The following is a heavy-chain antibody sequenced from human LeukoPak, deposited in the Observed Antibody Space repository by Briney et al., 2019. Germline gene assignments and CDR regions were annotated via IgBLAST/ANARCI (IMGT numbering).Heavy chain of an antibody. Sequence: SETLSLTCTVSGGSISSYYWGWIRQPPGKGLEWIGSIYYSGSTYYNPSLKSRVTISVDTSKNQFSLKLSSVTAADTAVYYCARDGSRGDDGFDIWGQGTMVTVSS. J-gene: IGHJ3*02. CDR1: GGSISSYY. D-gene: IGHD5-12*01. CDR3: ARDGSRGDDGFDI. V-gene: IGHV4-39*07. CDR2: IYYSGST.